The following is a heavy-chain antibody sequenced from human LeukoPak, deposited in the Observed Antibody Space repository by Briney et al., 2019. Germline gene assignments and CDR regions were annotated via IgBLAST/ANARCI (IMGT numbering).Heavy chain of an antibody. V-gene: IGHV3-72*01. CDR2: IRNKANSYNK. D-gene: IGHD1-26*01. J-gene: IGHJ4*02. Sequence: GGSLRLSCAASGFTFSDHAMDWVRQAPGKGLEWVARIRNKANSYNKEYAASVQGRFTVSRDDSKDSLYLQMNSMKTEDTAVYYCTRLVGANDWGQGTLVTVSS. CDR3: TRLVGAND. CDR1: GFTFSDHA.